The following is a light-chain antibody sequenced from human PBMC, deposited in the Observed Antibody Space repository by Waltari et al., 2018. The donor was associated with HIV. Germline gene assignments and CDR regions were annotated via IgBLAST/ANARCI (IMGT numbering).Light chain of an antibody. CDR3: CSYADDYTWV. J-gene: IGLJ3*02. CDR2: DVN. V-gene: IGLV2-11*01. Sequence: QPALTQPRSVSGSPGQPVTISCTGTRSDVGVYNYVSWYQQHPAKAPKLMIFDVNKRPSGVPDRFSGSKSGNTASLTISGLQAEDEADYYCCSYADDYTWVFGGGTKLTVL. CDR1: RSDVGVYNY.